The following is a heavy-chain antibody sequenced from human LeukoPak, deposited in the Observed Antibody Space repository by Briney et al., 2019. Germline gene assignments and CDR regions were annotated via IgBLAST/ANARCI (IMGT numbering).Heavy chain of an antibody. D-gene: IGHD2/OR15-2a*01. Sequence: GGSLRLSCAASGFTFSNYAMHWVRQAPGKGLEWVSGISYDGTMTYYSDSLKGRFTNSRDNSKNTLYLQMNSLRAEDTAVYYCAKASMNAYYYYMDVWGKGTTVTISS. CDR2: ISYDGTMT. J-gene: IGHJ6*03. V-gene: IGHV3-30*04. CDR1: GFTFSNYA. CDR3: AKASMNAYYYYMDV.